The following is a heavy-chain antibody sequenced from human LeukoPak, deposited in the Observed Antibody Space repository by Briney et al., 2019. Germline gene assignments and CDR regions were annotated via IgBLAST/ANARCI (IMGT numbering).Heavy chain of an antibody. D-gene: IGHD6-19*01. CDR1: GFTFSSYW. V-gene: IGHV3-74*01. CDR3: AIRIAVPGGFDN. CDR2: INGDGSVT. J-gene: IGHJ4*02. Sequence: GGSLRLSCAASGFTFSSYWMHWVRQAPGKGPGWVSHINGDGSVTGYADSVKGRFTISRDNARNTLYVQMNSLRAEDTAVYYCAIRIAVPGGFDNWGQGTLVTVAS.